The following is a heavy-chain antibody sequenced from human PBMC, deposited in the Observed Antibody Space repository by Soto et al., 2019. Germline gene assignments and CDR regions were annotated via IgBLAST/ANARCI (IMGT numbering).Heavy chain of an antibody. CDR1: GFTFSSNG. J-gene: IGHJ3*01. Sequence: QVQLVESGGGVVQPGRSLRLSCAASGFTFSSNGMHWVRQAPGKGLEWVAVISYDGSNKFYADSVKGRFTISRDNSKNTLFLQMNSLRGDDTAVYYCAKTNLEWLSDAAFDLWGQGTSVTVSS. D-gene: IGHD3-3*01. CDR3: AKTNLEWLSDAAFDL. V-gene: IGHV3-30*18. CDR2: ISYDGSNK.